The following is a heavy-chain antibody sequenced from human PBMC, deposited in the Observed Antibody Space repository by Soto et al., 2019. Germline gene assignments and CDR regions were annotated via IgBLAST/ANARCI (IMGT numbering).Heavy chain of an antibody. Sequence: ESGGGLVQPGRSLRLSCAASGFTFDDYAMHWVRQAPGKGLEWVSGISWNSGSIGYADSVKGRFTISRDNAKNSLYLQMNSLRAEDTALYYCATAMVTSSTFDYWGQGTLVTVSS. J-gene: IGHJ4*02. CDR1: GFTFDDYA. D-gene: IGHD5-18*01. CDR2: ISWNSGSI. CDR3: ATAMVTSSTFDY. V-gene: IGHV3-9*01.